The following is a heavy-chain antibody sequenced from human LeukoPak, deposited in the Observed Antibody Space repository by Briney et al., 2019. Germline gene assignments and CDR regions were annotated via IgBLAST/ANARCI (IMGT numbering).Heavy chain of an antibody. CDR1: GFTFSSYG. V-gene: IGHV3-30*02. J-gene: IGHJ5*02. CDR2: IRYDGSNK. D-gene: IGHD6-6*01. CDR3: ARYYSSSDWFDP. Sequence: GGSLRLSCAASGFTFSSYGMHWVRQAPGKGLEWVAFIRYDGSNKYYADSVKGRFTISRDNAKNSLYLQMNSLRAEDTAVYYCARYYSSSDWFDPWGQGTLVTVSS.